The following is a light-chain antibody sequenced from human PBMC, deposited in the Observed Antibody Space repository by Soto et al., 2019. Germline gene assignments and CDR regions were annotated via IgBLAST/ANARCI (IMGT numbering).Light chain of an antibody. CDR3: QQYNSYWT. Sequence: DIQMTQSPSTLSASVGDRVTITCRASQSISSWFAWYQQKPGKAPKLLIYDASSLESGDPSRFSGSGSGTEFPLTISSLQPDDSATYYCQQYNSYWTFGQGTKVEIK. J-gene: IGKJ1*01. CDR1: QSISSW. V-gene: IGKV1-5*01. CDR2: DAS.